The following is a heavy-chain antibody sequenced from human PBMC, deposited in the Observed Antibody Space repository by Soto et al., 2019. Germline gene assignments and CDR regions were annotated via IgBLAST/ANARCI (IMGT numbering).Heavy chain of an antibody. D-gene: IGHD3-9*01. CDR1: GYTFTSYG. CDR2: ISAYNGNT. CDR3: AAGLRYFDWLPYYYYGMDV. Sequence: ASVKVSCKASGYTFTSYGISWVRQAPGQGLEWMGWISAYNGNTNYAQKFQERVTITRDMSTSTAYMELSSLRSEDTAVYYCAAGLRYFDWLPYYYYGMDVWGQGTTVTVSS. J-gene: IGHJ6*02. V-gene: IGHV1-18*04.